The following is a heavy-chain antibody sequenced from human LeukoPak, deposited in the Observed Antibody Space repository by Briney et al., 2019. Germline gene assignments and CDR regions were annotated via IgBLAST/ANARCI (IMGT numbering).Heavy chain of an antibody. CDR2: IYYSGST. Sequence: SETLSLTCTVSGGSISSSSYYWGWIRQPPGKGLEWIGSIYYSGSTYYNPSLKSRVTISVDTSKNQFSLKLSSVTAADTAVYYCARQIVGALFDYWGQGTLVTVSS. J-gene: IGHJ4*02. CDR3: ARQIVGALFDY. D-gene: IGHD1-26*01. CDR1: GGSISSSSYY. V-gene: IGHV4-39*01.